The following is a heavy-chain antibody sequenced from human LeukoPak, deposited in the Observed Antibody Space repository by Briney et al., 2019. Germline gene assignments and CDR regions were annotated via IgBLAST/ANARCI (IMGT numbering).Heavy chain of an antibody. Sequence: SETLSLTCTASGGSISSYYWSWIRQPPGKGLEWIGFIFYSGTTNYNPSLKSRVTISVDTSKNQFSLKLSSVTAADTATYYCARLYLPATRFDYWGQGTLVTVSS. CDR3: ARLYLPATRFDY. D-gene: IGHD5-24*01. J-gene: IGHJ4*02. CDR1: GGSISSYY. V-gene: IGHV4-59*08. CDR2: IFYSGTT.